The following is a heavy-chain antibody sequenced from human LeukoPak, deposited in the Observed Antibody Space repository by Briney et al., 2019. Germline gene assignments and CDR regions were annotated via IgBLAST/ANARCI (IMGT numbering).Heavy chain of an antibody. V-gene: IGHV1-18*01. CDR2: ISTYNGNT. CDR3: VLRIVEPSY. Sequence: GASVKVSCKASGYNFVSFGVSWVRQAPGQGLEWVGWISTYNGNTKYTENLQDRVTMTTDTSTTTAYMELRTLRSDDTAVYYCVLRIVEPSYWGQGTLVTVSS. J-gene: IGHJ4*02. D-gene: IGHD4/OR15-4a*01. CDR1: GYNFVSFG.